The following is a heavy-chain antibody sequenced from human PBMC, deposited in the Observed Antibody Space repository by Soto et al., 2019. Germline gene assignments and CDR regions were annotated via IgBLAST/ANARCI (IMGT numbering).Heavy chain of an antibody. V-gene: IGHV4-61*08. CDR1: GASISNNGFY. CDR2: IYSSGRT. CDR3: ARTTGSRSLDG. J-gene: IGHJ3*01. D-gene: IGHD3-9*01. Sequence: QVQVQESGPGLVKPSETLSLTATVSGASISNNGFYWSWIRQPPGKGLEWIGYIYSSGRTTYNSSLKSRVTISLDTSKNQVALNLTSVTAADTAIYYCARTTGSRSLDGWGQGTMVSVSS.